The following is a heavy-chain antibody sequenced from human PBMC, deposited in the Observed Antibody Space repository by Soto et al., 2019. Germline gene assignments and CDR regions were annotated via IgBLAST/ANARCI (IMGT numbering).Heavy chain of an antibody. Sequence: GESLKISCKGFGYTFTNYWLGWVRQMPGKGPEWMGIIYPGDSDTKYNPSFQGQVTISADKSITTTYLQWSSLEASDTAIYYCAASIFYYGMDVWGQGTTVTVSS. CDR3: AASIFYYGMDV. CDR2: IYPGDSDT. CDR1: GYTFTNYW. J-gene: IGHJ6*02. V-gene: IGHV5-51*01.